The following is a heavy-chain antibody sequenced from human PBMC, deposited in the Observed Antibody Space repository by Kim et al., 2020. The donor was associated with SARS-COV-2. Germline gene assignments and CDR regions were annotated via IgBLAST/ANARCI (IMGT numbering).Heavy chain of an antibody. CDR1: GFTFSSYA. CDR2: ISYDGSNK. Sequence: GGSLRLSCAASGFTFSSYAMHWVRQAPGKGLEWVAVISYDGSNKYYADSVKGRFTISRDNSKNTLYLQMNSLRAEDTAVYYCAREREYSSSSPGMDVWC. D-gene: IGHD6-6*01. V-gene: IGHV3-30-3*01. CDR3: AREREYSSSSPGMDV. J-gene: IGHJ6*02.